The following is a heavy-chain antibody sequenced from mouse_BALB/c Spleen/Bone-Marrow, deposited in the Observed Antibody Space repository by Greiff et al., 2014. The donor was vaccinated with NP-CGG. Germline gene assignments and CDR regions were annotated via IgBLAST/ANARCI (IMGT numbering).Heavy chain of an antibody. CDR2: FAPGSGNT. CDR3: ASARSTVITTWYFDV. J-gene: IGHJ1*01. V-gene: IGHV1S41*01. Sequence: DLVKPGASVKLSCKASGYTFTSYWIHWIKQRPGQGLEWIGRFAPGSGNTNYNQMFKGKATMTVDTSSSTAYIQLSGLSSEDSAVYFCASARSTVITTWYFDVWGAGTTVTVSS. CDR1: GYTFTSYW. D-gene: IGHD2-4*01.